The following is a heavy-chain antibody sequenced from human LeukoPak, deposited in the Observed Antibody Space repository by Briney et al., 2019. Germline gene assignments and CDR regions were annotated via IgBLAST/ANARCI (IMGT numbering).Heavy chain of an antibody. CDR3: ARAENGRYDYVWGSYRYYFDY. Sequence: NPSETLSLTCAVYGGSFSGYYWSWIRQPPGKGLEWIGEINHSGSTNYNPSLKSRVTISVGTSKNQFSLKLSSVTAADTAVYYCARAENGRYDYVWGSYRYYFDYWGQGTLVTVSS. CDR2: INHSGST. CDR1: GGSFSGYY. V-gene: IGHV4-34*01. D-gene: IGHD3-16*02. J-gene: IGHJ4*02.